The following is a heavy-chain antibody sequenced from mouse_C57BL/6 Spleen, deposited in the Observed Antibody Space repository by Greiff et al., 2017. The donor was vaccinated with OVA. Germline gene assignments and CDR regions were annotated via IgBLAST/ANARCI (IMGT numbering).Heavy chain of an antibody. CDR1: GYSITSGYY. J-gene: IGHJ4*01. CDR2: ISYDGSN. CDR3: ARVWGYYAMDY. V-gene: IGHV3-6*01. D-gene: IGHD1-1*02. Sequence: EVQLVESGPGLVKPSQSLSLTCSVTGYSITSGYYWNWIRQFPGNKLEWMGYISYDGSNNYNPSLKNRISITRDTSKNQFFLKLNSVTTEDTATYYCARVWGYYAMDYWGQGTSVTVSS.